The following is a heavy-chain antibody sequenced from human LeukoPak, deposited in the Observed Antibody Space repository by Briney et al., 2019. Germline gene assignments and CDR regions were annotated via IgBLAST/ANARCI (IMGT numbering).Heavy chain of an antibody. Sequence: GGSLRLSCAASGFTFSDYYMIWIRQAPGKGLEWVSYISSSSSYINYADSVNGRFTISRDNAENSLFLQMNSLRPEDTAVYYCARVYSTAWFDYWGQGTLVTVSS. CDR1: GFTFSDYY. D-gene: IGHD6-13*01. J-gene: IGHJ4*02. V-gene: IGHV3-11*05. CDR2: ISSSSSYI. CDR3: ARVYSTAWFDY.